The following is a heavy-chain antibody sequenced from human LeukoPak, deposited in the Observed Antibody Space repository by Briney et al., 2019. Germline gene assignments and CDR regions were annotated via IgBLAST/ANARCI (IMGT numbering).Heavy chain of an antibody. CDR1: GFTFSSYA. CDR2: ISGSGGST. D-gene: IGHD2-2*01. V-gene: IGHV3-23*01. CDR3: AKLGYCSSTSCYVKL. J-gene: IGHJ4*02. Sequence: GGSLRLPCAASGFTFSSYAMSWVRQAPGKGLEWVSAISGSGGSTYYADSVKGRFTISRDNSKNTLYLQMNSLRAEDTAVYYCAKLGYCSSTSCYVKLWGQGTLVTVSS.